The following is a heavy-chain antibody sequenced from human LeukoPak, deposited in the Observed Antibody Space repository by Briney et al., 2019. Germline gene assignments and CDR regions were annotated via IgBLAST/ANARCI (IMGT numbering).Heavy chain of an antibody. CDR1: GFTFRDYN. CDR2: MHHNENTR. D-gene: IGHD5-18*01. J-gene: IGHJ4*02. Sequence: GGSLRLSCAASGFTFRDYNMHRVREAPGKGLQWAAFMHHNENTRSSADSVKGRFTVSRDNSKNTVYLQMNSLRPEDTAIYYCAKDLGGYTYAIDYWGQGALVTVSS. CDR3: AKDLGGYTYAIDY. V-gene: IGHV3-30*02.